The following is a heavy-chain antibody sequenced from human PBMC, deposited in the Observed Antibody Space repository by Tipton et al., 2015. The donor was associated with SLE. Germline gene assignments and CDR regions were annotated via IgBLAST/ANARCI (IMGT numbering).Heavy chain of an antibody. D-gene: IGHD2-21*01. V-gene: IGHV7-4-1*02. Sequence: QLVQSGAELKKPGASVKISCKASGYTFTNYAMNWVRQVPGQGLEWMGWINTNTGNPTSAQDFTGRFVFSLDTSVSTAYLQISSLKAEDTAVYYCARPFRPLGDRLPPYYYYDMDVWGTGTTVTVSS. CDR1: GYTFTNYA. CDR3: ARPFRPLGDRLPPYYYYDMDV. J-gene: IGHJ6*03. CDR2: INTNTGNP.